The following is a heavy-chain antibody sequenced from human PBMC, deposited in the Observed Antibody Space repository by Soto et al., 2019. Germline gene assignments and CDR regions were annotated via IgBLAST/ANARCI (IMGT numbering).Heavy chain of an antibody. CDR1: GYTFNIYW. V-gene: IGHV5-51*01. D-gene: IGHD4-17*01. CDR2: IYPVDSDT. J-gene: IGHJ4*02. Sequence: PGESLKISCKGSGYTFNIYWIAWMRQMPGKGLEWMGVIYPVDSDTGYSPSFQGKVTISVDKSINTAYLQWSSLQASDTAIYYCARQDGDGLFYFDYWGQGTPVTVSS. CDR3: ARQDGDGLFYFDY.